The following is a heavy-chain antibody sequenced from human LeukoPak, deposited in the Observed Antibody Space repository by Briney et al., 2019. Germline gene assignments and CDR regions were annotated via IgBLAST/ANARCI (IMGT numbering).Heavy chain of an antibody. CDR2: INYSGST. V-gene: IGHV4-31*03. CDR1: GGSISSGGYY. CDR3: ARARETSSGYYAAFDI. J-gene: IGHJ3*02. Sequence: SETLSLTCTVSGGSISSGGYYWSWIRQHPGKGLEWIGYINYSGSTYYNPSLKSRVTISVDTSKNQFSLKLSSVTAADTAVYYCARARETSSGYYAAFDIWGQGTMVTVSS. D-gene: IGHD3-22*01.